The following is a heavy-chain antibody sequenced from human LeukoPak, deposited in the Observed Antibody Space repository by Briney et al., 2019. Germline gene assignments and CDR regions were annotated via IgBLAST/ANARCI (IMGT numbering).Heavy chain of an antibody. V-gene: IGHV1-2*02. CDR2: INPNSGGT. Sequence: PKASVKVSCTASGYTFTGYYMHWVRQAPGQGLERMGWINPNSGGTNYAQKFQGRVTMTRDTSISTAYMELSRLRSDDTAVYYCARVLVPAAIYLHNWFDPWGQGTLVTVSS. J-gene: IGHJ5*02. CDR3: ARVLVPAAIYLHNWFDP. CDR1: GYTFTGYY. D-gene: IGHD2-2*01.